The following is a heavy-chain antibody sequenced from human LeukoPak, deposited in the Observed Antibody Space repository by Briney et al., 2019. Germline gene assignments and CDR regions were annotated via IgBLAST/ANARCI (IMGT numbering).Heavy chain of an antibody. Sequence: ASVKVSCKASGYTFTGYYMHWVRQAPGQGLEWMGWINPNSGGTNYAQKFQGRVTMTRDTSISTAYMELSRLRSDDTAVYYCAGDFSGSGWHGAAFDIWGQGTMVTVSS. CDR1: GYTFTGYY. CDR2: INPNSGGT. J-gene: IGHJ3*02. V-gene: IGHV1-2*02. D-gene: IGHD6-19*01. CDR3: AGDFSGSGWHGAAFDI.